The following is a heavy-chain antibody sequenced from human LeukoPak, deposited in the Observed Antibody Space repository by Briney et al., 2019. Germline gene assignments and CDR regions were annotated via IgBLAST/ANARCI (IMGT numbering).Heavy chain of an antibody. D-gene: IGHD1-14*01. CDR1: GGSISSYY. V-gene: IGHV4-59*01. J-gene: IGHJ4*02. CDR2: IYYSGST. Sequence: SETLSLTCTVSGGSISSYYWSWIRQPPGKGLEWIGYIYYSGSTNYNPSLKSRVTISVDTSKNQFSLKLSSVTAADTAVYYCARGRTGSDIWGQGTLVTVSP. CDR3: ARGRTGSDI.